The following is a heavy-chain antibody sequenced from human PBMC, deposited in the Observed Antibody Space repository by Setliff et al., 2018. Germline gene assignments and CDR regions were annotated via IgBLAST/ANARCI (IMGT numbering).Heavy chain of an antibody. Sequence: PSETLSLTCTVSGGSISSYYWSWIRQPAGKGLEWIAHIYIGGTTYYNPSLKSRVTISVDTSKNQFSLKLSSVTAADTAVYYCARDSNYYGSGTKSGDYGMDVWGQGTTVTVSS. CDR2: IYIGGTT. V-gene: IGHV4-4*07. J-gene: IGHJ6*02. CDR1: GGSISSYY. CDR3: ARDSNYYGSGTKSGDYGMDV. D-gene: IGHD3-10*01.